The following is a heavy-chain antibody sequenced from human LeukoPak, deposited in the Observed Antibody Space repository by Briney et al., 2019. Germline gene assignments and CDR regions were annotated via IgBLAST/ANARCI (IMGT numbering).Heavy chain of an antibody. D-gene: IGHD1-26*01. Sequence: PGGSLRLSCAASGFTFDDYGMSWVRQAPGKGLEWVSGINWNGGSTGYADSVKGRFTISRDNAKSSLYLQMNSLRAEDTALYYCARVRSGSGRTFYMDVWGKGTTVTVSS. V-gene: IGHV3-20*04. CDR2: INWNGGST. CDR3: ARVRSGSGRTFYMDV. CDR1: GFTFDDYG. J-gene: IGHJ6*03.